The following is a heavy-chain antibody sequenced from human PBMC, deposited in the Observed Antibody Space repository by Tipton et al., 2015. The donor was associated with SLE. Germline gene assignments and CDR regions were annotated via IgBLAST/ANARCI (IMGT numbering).Heavy chain of an antibody. V-gene: IGHV4-31*01. CDR3: ARGWSSSSYYYYYMDV. J-gene: IGHJ6*03. D-gene: IGHD6-6*01. CDR1: SDSITSGGFY. Sequence: TLSLTCTVSSDSITSGGFYWTWIRQHPGKGLEWIGHIHSSGHTYYNLSLKGQVTISVDTSKNQFSLKLSSVTAADTAVYYCARGWSSSSYYYYYMDVWGKGTTVTVSS. CDR2: IHSSGHT.